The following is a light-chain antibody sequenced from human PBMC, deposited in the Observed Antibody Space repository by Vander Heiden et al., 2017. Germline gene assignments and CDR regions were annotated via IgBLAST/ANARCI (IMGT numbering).Light chain of an antibody. CDR1: QSISTW. CDR3: QQYSTYWT. Sequence: DIQMTQSPSTVSASLGDRVTITCRASQSISTWLAWYQQKPGKAPKLLIYKTSNLERGVPSRFSGSGSGTEFTLTISSLQPDDFATYYCQQYSTYWTFGQGTKVEIK. CDR2: KTS. J-gene: IGKJ1*01. V-gene: IGKV1-5*03.